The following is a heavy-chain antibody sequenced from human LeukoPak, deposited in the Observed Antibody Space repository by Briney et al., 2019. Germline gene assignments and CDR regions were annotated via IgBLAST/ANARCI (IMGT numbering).Heavy chain of an antibody. CDR1: GGSFSGYY. J-gene: IGHJ5*02. CDR2: INHSGST. V-gene: IGHV4-34*01. D-gene: IGHD3-9*01. Sequence: SETLSLTCAVYGGSFSGYYWSWIRQPPGKGLEWIGEINHSGSTNYNPSLKSRVTISVDTSKNQFSLKLSSVTAADTAVYYCARRRRHYDILTGYRRTHNWFDPWGQGTLVTVSS. CDR3: ARRRRHYDILTGYRRTHNWFDP.